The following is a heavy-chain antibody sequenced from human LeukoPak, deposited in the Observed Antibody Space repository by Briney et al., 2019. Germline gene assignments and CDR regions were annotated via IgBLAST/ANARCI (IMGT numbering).Heavy chain of an antibody. J-gene: IGHJ5*02. V-gene: IGHV3-30-3*01. CDR2: ISYDGSNK. Sequence: GGSLRLSCAASGFTFSSYAMHWVRQAPGKGLEWVAVISYDGSNKYYADSVKGRFTISRDNSKNTLYLQMNSLRAEDTAVYYCAKDFVLDDPWGQGTLVTVSS. CDR3: AKDFVLDDP. CDR1: GFTFSSYA. D-gene: IGHD3-10*02.